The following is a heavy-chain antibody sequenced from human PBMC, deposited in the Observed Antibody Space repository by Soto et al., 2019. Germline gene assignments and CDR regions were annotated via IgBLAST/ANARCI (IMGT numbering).Heavy chain of an antibody. Sequence: EVQLMESGGGLVQPGGSLRLSCAASGFTFSSYWMHWVRQAPGKGLVWVSRINSDGSSTTYADSVKCRFTISRDNAKNTLYLQMNSLRAEDTAVYYCVRGEGGWETYWGQGTLVTVSS. V-gene: IGHV3-74*01. CDR2: INSDGSST. D-gene: IGHD6-19*01. CDR1: GFTFSSYW. J-gene: IGHJ4*02. CDR3: VRGEGGWETY.